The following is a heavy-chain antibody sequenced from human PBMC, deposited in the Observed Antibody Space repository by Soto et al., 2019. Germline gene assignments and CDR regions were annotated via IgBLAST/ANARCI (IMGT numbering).Heavy chain of an antibody. CDR1: GYAFTTYG. D-gene: IGHD1-1*01. Sequence: QVHLVLSGDEVKKPGASVKVSCKGSGYAFTTYGITWVRQAPGQGLEWMGWISAHNGNTNYAQKLQGRVTVTRDTSTSTAYMELRSLRSDDTAVYYCARGRYGDYWGQGALVTVSS. CDR3: ARGRYGDY. CDR2: ISAHNGNT. V-gene: IGHV1-18*01. J-gene: IGHJ4*02.